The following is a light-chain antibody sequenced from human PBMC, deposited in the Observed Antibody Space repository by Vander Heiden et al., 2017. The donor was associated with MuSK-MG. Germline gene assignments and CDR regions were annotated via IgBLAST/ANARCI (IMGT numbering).Light chain of an antibody. V-gene: IGKV1-39*01. CDR1: QSINNY. J-gene: IGKJ3*01. Sequence: DIQMTQSPSSLSASVADSVTITCRAGQSINNYLNWYQQKPGKAPKLLIYAASSLQSGVPSRFSGSGSGTDFTLTISRLQPEDFATYYCQQTDSRHFTFGPGTKVDI. CDR2: AAS. CDR3: QQTDSRHFT.